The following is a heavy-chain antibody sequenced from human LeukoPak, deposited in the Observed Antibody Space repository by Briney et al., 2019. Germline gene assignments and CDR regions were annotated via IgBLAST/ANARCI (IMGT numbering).Heavy chain of an antibody. D-gene: IGHD3-9*01. CDR3: ARRDPQHYDILTGYYIVGNYFDY. V-gene: IGHV3-11*01. J-gene: IGHJ4*02. Sequence: PGGSLRLSCAASGFTFSDYYVNWIRQAPGKGLEWVSYISSSGSTIYYADSVKGRFTISRDNAKNSLFLQMNSLRAEDTAVYYCARRDPQHYDILTGYYIVGNYFDYWGQGTLVTVSS. CDR2: ISSSGSTI. CDR1: GFTFSDYY.